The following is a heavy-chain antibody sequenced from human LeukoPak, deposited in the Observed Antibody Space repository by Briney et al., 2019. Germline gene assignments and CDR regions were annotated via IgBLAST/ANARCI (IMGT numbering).Heavy chain of an antibody. CDR2: IYASGST. CDR1: GGSISSYY. Sequence: SETLSLTCTVSGGSISSYYWSWIRQPAGKGLEWIGRIYASGSTNYNPSLKSRVTMSVDTSKSQFSLKLISVTAADTAVYYCARDHGSSFAFDIWGQGTMVTVSS. D-gene: IGHD6-6*01. V-gene: IGHV4-4*07. CDR3: ARDHGSSFAFDI. J-gene: IGHJ3*02.